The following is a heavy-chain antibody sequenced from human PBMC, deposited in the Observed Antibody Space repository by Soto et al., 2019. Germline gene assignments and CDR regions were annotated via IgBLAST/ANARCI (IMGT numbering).Heavy chain of an antibody. Sequence: SETLSLACTVSGGYISNDDWSWSRQPPGKELGWIGYIYYSGGTNDDPSLKSRVTISVDSSKNQLYLRLSSVTSAETAVYYCARGIAGAASGRAFHIWRKGTMVTV. CDR2: IYYSGGT. V-gene: IGHV4-59*01. CDR1: GGYISNDD. D-gene: IGHD1-26*01. J-gene: IGHJ3*02. CDR3: ARGIAGAASGRAFHI.